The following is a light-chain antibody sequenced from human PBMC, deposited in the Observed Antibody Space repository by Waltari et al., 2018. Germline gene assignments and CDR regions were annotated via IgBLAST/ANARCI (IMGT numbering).Light chain of an antibody. V-gene: IGKV4-1*01. Sequence: DIVMTQSPASLAVSLGERATINCKSSQSVLYISNNKNYLAWYQQKPGQPHKMLLYCASTRESGVPDRFSGSGSGTDFTLTISSLQAEDVAVYYCQQYYSNPLTFGPGTKVDIK. J-gene: IGKJ3*01. CDR3: QQYYSNPLT. CDR1: QSVLYISNNKNY. CDR2: CAS.